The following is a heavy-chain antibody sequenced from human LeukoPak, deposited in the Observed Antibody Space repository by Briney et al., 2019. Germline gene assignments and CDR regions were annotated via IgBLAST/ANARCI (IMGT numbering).Heavy chain of an antibody. V-gene: IGHV4-4*07. D-gene: IGHD2-2*02. CDR1: GGSISSYY. CDR3: ARGVVPAAIHYYYYYMDV. Sequence: SETLSLTCTVSGGSISSYYWSWIRQPPGKGLEWIGRIYTSGSTNYNPSLKSRVTMSVDTSKNQFSLKLSSVTAADTAVYYCARGVVPAAIHYYYYYMDVWGKGTTVTVSS. J-gene: IGHJ6*03. CDR2: IYTSGST.